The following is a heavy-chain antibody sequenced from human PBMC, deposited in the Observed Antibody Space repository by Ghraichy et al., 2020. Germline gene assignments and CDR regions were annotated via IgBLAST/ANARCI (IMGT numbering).Heavy chain of an antibody. Sequence: GGSLRLSCAASGFTFSSLWMHWVRQAPGKGLVWVSRISPDGSSTTYADSVKGRFTISRDNAENTVYLQMNSLRVEDTAVYYCTRSGNYGPDYWGQGTLVTVSS. V-gene: IGHV3-74*01. J-gene: IGHJ4*02. CDR2: ISPDGSST. CDR3: TRSGNYGPDY. CDR1: GFTFSSLW. D-gene: IGHD3-10*01.